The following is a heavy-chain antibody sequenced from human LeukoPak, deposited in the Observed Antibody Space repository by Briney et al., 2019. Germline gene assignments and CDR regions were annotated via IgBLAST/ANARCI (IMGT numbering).Heavy chain of an antibody. CDR3: ARAMGATSQMYYYYYYMDV. J-gene: IGHJ6*03. CDR2: IYYSGST. Sequence: PSETLSLTCTVSGGSISSYYWSWIRQPPGKGLEWIGYIYYSGSTNYNPSLKSRVTISVDTSKNQFSLKLSSVTAADTAVYYCARAMGATSQMYYYYYYMDVWGKGTTVTISS. CDR1: GGSISSYY. V-gene: IGHV4-59*01. D-gene: IGHD1-26*01.